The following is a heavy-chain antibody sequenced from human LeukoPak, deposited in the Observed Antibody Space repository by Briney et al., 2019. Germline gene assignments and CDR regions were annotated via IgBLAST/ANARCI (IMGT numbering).Heavy chain of an antibody. Sequence: SETLSLTCTVSGGSISSSSYYWGWIRQPPGKGLEWIGSIYYSGSTYYNPSLKSRVTISVDTSKNQFSLKLSSVTAADTAVYYCATSPPVDTAMVPARSYYYYMDVWGKGTTVTVSS. V-gene: IGHV4-39*07. J-gene: IGHJ6*03. CDR2: IYYSGST. CDR1: GGSISSSSYY. D-gene: IGHD5-18*01. CDR3: ATSPPVDTAMVPARSYYYYMDV.